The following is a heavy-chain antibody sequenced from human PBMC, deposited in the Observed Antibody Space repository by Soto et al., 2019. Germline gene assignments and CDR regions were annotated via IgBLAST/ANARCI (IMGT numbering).Heavy chain of an antibody. V-gene: IGHV3-15*01. D-gene: IGHD4-17*01. J-gene: IGHJ3*02. CDR2: IKSKTDGGTT. CDR1: GFTFSNAW. CDR3: TTDAIRGDPDAFDI. Sequence: GGSLRLSCAASGFTFSNAWMGWVRQAPGKGLEWVGRIKSKTDGGTTDYAAPVKGRFTISRDDSKNTLYLQMNSLKTEDTAVYYCTTDAIRGDPDAFDIWGQGTMVTVSS.